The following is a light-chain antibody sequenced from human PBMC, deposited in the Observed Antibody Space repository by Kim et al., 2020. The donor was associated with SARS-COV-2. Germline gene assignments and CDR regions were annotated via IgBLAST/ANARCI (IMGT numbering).Light chain of an antibody. CDR3: CSYAGSYTWV. CDR2: DVS. CDR1: GSDVGGYNY. Sequence: QSALTQPRSVSGSPGQSVTISCTETGSDVGGYNYVSWYQQYPGKAPKLMIYDVSKWPSGVPDRFSGSKSGDTASLTISGLQAEDEADYYCCSYAGSYTWVFGGGTQLTVL. V-gene: IGLV2-11*01. J-gene: IGLJ3*02.